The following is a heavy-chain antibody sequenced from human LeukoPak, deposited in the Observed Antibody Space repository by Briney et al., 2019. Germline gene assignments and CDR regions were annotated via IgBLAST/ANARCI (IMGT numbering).Heavy chain of an antibody. CDR2: IRSKANNYAT. D-gene: IGHD3-22*01. Sequence: GGSLRLSCAASGFTFSGSAMHWVRQASGKGLEWVGRIRSKANNYATAYAASVKGRFTISRDDSKNTAYLQMNNLKTEDTAVYYCTKRATDDSSGYYSTWGQGTLVTVSS. CDR3: TKRATDDSSGYYST. CDR1: GFTFSGSA. V-gene: IGHV3-73*01. J-gene: IGHJ5*02.